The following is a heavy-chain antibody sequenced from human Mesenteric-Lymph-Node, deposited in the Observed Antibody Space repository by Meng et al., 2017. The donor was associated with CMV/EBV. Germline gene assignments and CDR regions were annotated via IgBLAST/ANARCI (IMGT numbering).Heavy chain of an antibody. CDR1: GDSFSSNQW. D-gene: IGHD3-22*01. CDR2: IHHRGTT. CDR3: TRNGYYSLDY. V-gene: IGHV4-4*02. J-gene: IGHJ4*02. Sequence: SCAVSGDSFSSNQWWSWVRQPPGEGVEWIGEIHHRGTTTYNPSLKSRVTMSLDESKIELSLKLSSVTAADTAIYYCTRNGYYSLDYWSPGTLVTVSS.